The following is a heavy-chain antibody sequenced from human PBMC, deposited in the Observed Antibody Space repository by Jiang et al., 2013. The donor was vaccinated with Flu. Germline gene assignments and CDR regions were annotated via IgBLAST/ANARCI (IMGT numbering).Heavy chain of an antibody. CDR2: ISSSGDTI. Sequence: QLLESGGGLVQPGGSLRLSCAASGFIFRSYSMNWVRQAPGKGLEWVSYISSSGDTIYYADSVKGRFTISRDSAKNSLYLQMNGLRDEDTAVYYCARNYFGYTSGSAYWGQGTLVTVSS. D-gene: IGHD6-19*01. V-gene: IGHV3-48*02. CDR3: ARNYFGYTSGSAY. J-gene: IGHJ4*02. CDR1: GFIFRSYS.